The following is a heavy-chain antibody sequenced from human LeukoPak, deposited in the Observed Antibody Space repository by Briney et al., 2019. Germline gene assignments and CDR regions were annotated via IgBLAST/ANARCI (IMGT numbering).Heavy chain of an antibody. D-gene: IGHD3-16*01. V-gene: IGHV4-59*01. J-gene: IGHJ4*02. CDR2: IYYSGNT. CDR1: GGSISSYY. CDR3: ARDLGFGYFDY. Sequence: PSETLSLTCIVSGGSISSYYWSWTRQPPGKGQEWIGDIYYSGNTNYNPSLKSRVTISVHTSKTQFSLKLSSVTAADTAVYYCARDLGFGYFDYWGQGTLVTVSS.